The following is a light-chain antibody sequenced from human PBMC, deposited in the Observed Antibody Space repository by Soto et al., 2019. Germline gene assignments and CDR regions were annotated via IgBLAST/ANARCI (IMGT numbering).Light chain of an antibody. CDR2: DAS. V-gene: IGKV1-5*01. Sequence: DIPMTQSPSTLSASVGDRVTITCRASQSITNWLAWYQQKPGKAPNLLMYDASSLHSGVPSRFSGSGSGTEFTLGISSLQPDDFANYYCQEYKGYPGTFGLGTKVEIK. CDR3: QEYKGYPGT. J-gene: IGKJ1*01. CDR1: QSITNW.